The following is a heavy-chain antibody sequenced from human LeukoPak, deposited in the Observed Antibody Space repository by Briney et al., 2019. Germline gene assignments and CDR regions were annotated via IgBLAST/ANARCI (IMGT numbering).Heavy chain of an antibody. CDR3: ARHLPGFRAVPFDY. D-gene: IGHD3-10*02. CDR1: GGSISSSSYY. J-gene: IGHJ4*02. CDR2: IYYSGST. Sequence: SETLSLSCTVSGGSISSSSYYWGWIRQPPGKGLEWIGSIYYSGSTYYNPSLKSRVTISVDTSKNQFSLKLSSVTAADTAVYYCARHLPGFRAVPFDYWGQGTLVTVSS. V-gene: IGHV4-39*01.